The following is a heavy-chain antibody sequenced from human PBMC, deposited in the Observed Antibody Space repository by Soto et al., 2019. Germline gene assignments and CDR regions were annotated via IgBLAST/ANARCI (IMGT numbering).Heavy chain of an antibody. V-gene: IGHV1-46*01. J-gene: IGHJ5*02. Sequence: ASVKVSCKASGYTFTRYYMHWVRQAPGQGLEWMGIINPSGGSTSYAQKFQGRVTMTRDTRTVYMELNSLRSEDAAVYYCASSHYESSGYSGFDPWGQGTLVTVSS. CDR1: GYTFTRYY. CDR3: ASSHYESSGYSGFDP. D-gene: IGHD3-22*01. CDR2: INPSGGST.